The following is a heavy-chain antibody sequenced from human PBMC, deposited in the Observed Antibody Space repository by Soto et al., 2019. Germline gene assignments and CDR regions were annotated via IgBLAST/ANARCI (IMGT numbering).Heavy chain of an antibody. J-gene: IGHJ4*02. Sequence: EVQLLESGGGLVQPGGSLRLSCAASGFTFSSYAMSWVRQAPGKGLEWVSGISGTGGGTYYADSVKGRFTISRDNSKNTLYLQMNTLRAEDTAVYYCAKDQSTIVPNDLDYWGQGTLVTVSS. CDR3: AKDQSTIVPNDLDY. CDR2: ISGTGGGT. D-gene: IGHD1-1*01. V-gene: IGHV3-23*01. CDR1: GFTFSSYA.